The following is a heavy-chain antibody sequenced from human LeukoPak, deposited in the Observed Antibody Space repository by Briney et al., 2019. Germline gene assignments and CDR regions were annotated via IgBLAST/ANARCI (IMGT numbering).Heavy chain of an antibody. J-gene: IGHJ5*02. V-gene: IGHV4-61*02. CDR2: IYTSGST. CDR1: GGSISSGTYY. Sequence: SQTLSLTCTVSGGSISSGTYYWSWIRQPAGKGLEIGRIYTSGSTNYNPSLKSRVTISVDTSKNQFSLKLSSVTAADTAVYYCARDSSSSPYNWFDPWGQGTLVTVSS. D-gene: IGHD6-13*01. CDR3: ARDSSSSPYNWFDP.